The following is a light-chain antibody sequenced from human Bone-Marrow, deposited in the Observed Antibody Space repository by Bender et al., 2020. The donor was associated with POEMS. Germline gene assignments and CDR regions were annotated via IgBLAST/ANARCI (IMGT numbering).Light chain of an antibody. CDR2: DVS. Sequence: QSALTQPASVSGSPGQSITISCTGTSSDIGSYNLVSWYQQHPGKAPKLMIYDVSKRPSGVPDRFSGSKSGNTASLTISGLQAEDEADYYCFSYALTSYYVSGTGTKVTVL. CDR1: SSDIGSYNL. V-gene: IGLV2-23*02. J-gene: IGLJ1*01. CDR3: FSYALTSYYV.